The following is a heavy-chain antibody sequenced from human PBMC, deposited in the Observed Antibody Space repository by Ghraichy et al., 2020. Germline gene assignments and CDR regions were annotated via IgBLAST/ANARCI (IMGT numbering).Heavy chain of an antibody. J-gene: IGHJ5*02. V-gene: IGHV4-4*07. CDR2: IYTSGIT. D-gene: IGHD3-22*01. Sequence: SETLSLTCTVSGGSISSYYWSWIRQPAGKGLEWIGCIYTSGITNYNPSLKSRVTMSVDTSKNQFSLKLSSVTAADTAVYYCARGCKYYYDSSGYSPYNWFDPWGQGTLVTVSS. CDR3: ARGCKYYYDSSGYSPYNWFDP. CDR1: GGSISSYY.